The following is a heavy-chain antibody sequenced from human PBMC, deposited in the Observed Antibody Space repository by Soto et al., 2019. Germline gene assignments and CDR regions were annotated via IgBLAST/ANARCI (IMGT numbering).Heavy chain of an antibody. CDR2: IHHSGSF. Sequence: SETLSLTCAVSGGSITSNWWSWVRQPPGKGLEWIGEIHHSGSFNYNPSLRSRVTISIDKSKNQLSLKLTSVTAADTAVYYCARPRDSAWSDTYFVYWGQGALVTVSS. J-gene: IGHJ4*02. V-gene: IGHV4-4*02. CDR3: ARPRDSAWSDTYFVY. CDR1: GGSITSNW. D-gene: IGHD6-19*01.